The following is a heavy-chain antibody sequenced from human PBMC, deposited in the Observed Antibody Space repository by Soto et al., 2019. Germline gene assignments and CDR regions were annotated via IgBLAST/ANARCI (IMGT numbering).Heavy chain of an antibody. D-gene: IGHD6-13*01. CDR3: ARDSLFEQQLIPPLDY. V-gene: IGHV4-59*01. J-gene: IGHJ4*02. CDR1: GGSISDFY. Sequence: SETLSLTCTVSGGSISDFYWSWVRQPPGKGLEWIGFIFYSGSTNYNPSLKSRVTISVDTSRNQFSLKLRSVTAADTAVYYCARDSLFEQQLIPPLDYWGQGTQVTVSS. CDR2: IFYSGST.